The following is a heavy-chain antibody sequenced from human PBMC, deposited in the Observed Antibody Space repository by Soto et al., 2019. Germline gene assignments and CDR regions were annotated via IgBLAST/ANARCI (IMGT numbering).Heavy chain of an antibody. CDR1: GFTFSSYA. Sequence: GGSLRLSCAASGFTFSSYAMSWVRQAPGKGLEWVSAISGSGGSTYYADSVKGRFTTSRENSKNTLKLQMNSLKAEETDVSYCAKDLFSQLAGTRPVFNPERSRPPTNWFDPWGQGTLVTVSS. CDR2: ISGSGGST. D-gene: IGHD6-19*01. CDR3: AKDLFSQLAGTRPVFNPERSRPPTNWFDP. V-gene: IGHV3-23*01. J-gene: IGHJ5*02.